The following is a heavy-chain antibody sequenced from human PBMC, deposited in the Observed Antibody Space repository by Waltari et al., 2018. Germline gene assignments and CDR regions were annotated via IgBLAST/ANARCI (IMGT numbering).Heavy chain of an antibody. D-gene: IGHD3-3*01. J-gene: IGHJ5*02. Sequence: QVQLVQSGAEVKKPGASVKVSCKASGYTFTSYAMHWVRQAPGQRLEWMGWINAGNGNTKYSQKFQGRGTITRDTSASTAYMELSSLRSEDTAVYYCAREDYDFWSGYYRSNWFDPWGQGTLVTVSS. V-gene: IGHV1-3*01. CDR1: GYTFTSYA. CDR3: AREDYDFWSGYYRSNWFDP. CDR2: INAGNGNT.